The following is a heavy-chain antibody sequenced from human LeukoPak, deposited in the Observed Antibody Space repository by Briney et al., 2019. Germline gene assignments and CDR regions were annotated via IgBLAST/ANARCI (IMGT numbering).Heavy chain of an antibody. J-gene: IGHJ4*02. CDR3: ARHRAYSSSSPFDY. V-gene: IGHV4-59*08. D-gene: IGHD6-6*01. CDR2: IYYTGST. Sequence: SETLSLTCSVSGGXLSSLYCSWIRQPPGQGQEWLGYIYYTGSTNYNPSLNTRVTMFVDMSKNQFSLRLSSVTAADTAVYYCARHRAYSSSSPFDYWGQGTLVTVSS. CDR1: GGXLSSLY.